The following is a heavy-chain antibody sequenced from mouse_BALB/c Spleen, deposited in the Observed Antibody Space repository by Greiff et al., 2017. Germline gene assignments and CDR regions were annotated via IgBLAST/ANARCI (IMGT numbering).Heavy chain of an antibody. CDR1: GFSLTSYG. D-gene: IGHD2-5*01. CDR2: IWSGGST. J-gene: IGHJ4*01. V-gene: IGHV2-4-1*01. CDR3: ARDPQYSNYDAMDY. Sequence: VQLQESGPGLVQPSQSLSITCTVSGFSLTSYGVNWVRQSPGKGLEWLGVIWSGGSTDYNAAFISRLSISKDNSKSQVFLKMNRLQTDDTAMYYCARDPQYSNYDAMDYWGQGTSVTVSS.